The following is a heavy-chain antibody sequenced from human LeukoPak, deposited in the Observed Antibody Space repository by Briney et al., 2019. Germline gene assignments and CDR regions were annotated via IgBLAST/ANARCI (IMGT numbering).Heavy chain of an antibody. CDR2: ISAYNGNT. V-gene: IGHV1-18*01. CDR1: GYIFTSYG. CDR3: ARGHSAVIPADFDY. D-gene: IGHD2-21*01. J-gene: IGHJ4*02. Sequence: ASVKVYCKASGYIFTSYGISWVRQAPGQGLEWMGWISAYNGNTNYAQKLQGRVTMTTDTSTSTAYMELRSLRSDDTAVYYCARGHSAVIPADFDYWGQGTLVTVSS.